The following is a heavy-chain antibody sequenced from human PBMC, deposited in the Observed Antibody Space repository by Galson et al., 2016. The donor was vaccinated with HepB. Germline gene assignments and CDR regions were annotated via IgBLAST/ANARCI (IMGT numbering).Heavy chain of an antibody. D-gene: IGHD3-16*01. J-gene: IGHJ4*02. CDR1: GFTLSRYW. CDR2: IEEAGSAK. Sequence: SLRLSCAGSGFTLSRYWMSWVRQAPGNGLEWVANIEEAGSAKKYVDSVKGRFTISRDNAKYSVYLQMNSLRAKDTAVYYCTRDIAAFGGVMEWGQGTLVTISS. CDR3: TRDIAAFGGVME. V-gene: IGHV3-7*04.